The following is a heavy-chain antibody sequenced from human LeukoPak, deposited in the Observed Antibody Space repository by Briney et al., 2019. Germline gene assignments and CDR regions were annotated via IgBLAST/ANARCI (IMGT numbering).Heavy chain of an antibody. Sequence: SETLSLTCSVSGGSISSNTYYWDWIRQPPGKGLECIGSIYYGGSTYYNPSLKSRVIISVDTSKNQFSLKLSSVTAADTAVYYCARAYYYASSAFDIWGQGTMVTVSS. J-gene: IGHJ3*02. CDR2: IYYGGST. V-gene: IGHV4-39*01. D-gene: IGHD3-22*01. CDR3: ARAYYYASSAFDI. CDR1: GGSISSNTYY.